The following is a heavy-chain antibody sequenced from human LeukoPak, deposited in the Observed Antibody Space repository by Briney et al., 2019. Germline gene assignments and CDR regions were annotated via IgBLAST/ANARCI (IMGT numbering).Heavy chain of an antibody. Sequence: ASVKVSCKASGYTFTSYGISWVRQAPGQGLEWMGWISAYNGNTNYAQKLQGRVTMTTDTSTSTAYMELRSLRSNDTAVYYCARERGTYYYDSSGYFPDPPDYWGQGTLVTVSS. D-gene: IGHD3-22*01. CDR2: ISAYNGNT. V-gene: IGHV1-18*01. CDR1: GYTFTSYG. CDR3: ARERGTYYYDSSGYFPDPPDY. J-gene: IGHJ4*02.